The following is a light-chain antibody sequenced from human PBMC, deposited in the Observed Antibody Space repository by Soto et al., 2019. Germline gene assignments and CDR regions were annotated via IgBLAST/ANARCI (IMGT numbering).Light chain of an antibody. CDR3: SSYTSSSTNV. V-gene: IGLV2-14*03. Sequence: QSVLTQPASVSGSPGQSITISCTGTSSDVGGYNSVSWYQHHPGKAPKLMIYDVYNRPSGVSYRFSGSKSGNTASLTISGLQAVDEADYYCSSYTSSSTNVFGTGTKVTVL. CDR1: SSDVGGYNS. CDR2: DVY. J-gene: IGLJ1*01.